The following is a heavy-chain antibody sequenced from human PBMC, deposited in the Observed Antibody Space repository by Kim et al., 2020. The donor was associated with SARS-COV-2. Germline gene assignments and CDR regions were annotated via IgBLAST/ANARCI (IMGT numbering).Heavy chain of an antibody. CDR3: ARESLVTMVRGVVRGFDI. CDR2: INHSGST. V-gene: IGHV4-34*01. CDR1: GGSFSGYY. D-gene: IGHD3-10*01. Sequence: SETLSLTCAVYGGSFSGYYWSWIRQPPGKGLEWIGEINHSGSTNSNPSLKSRVTISVDTSKNQFSLKLSSVTAADTAVYYCARESLVTMVRGVVRGFDIWGQGTMVTVSS. J-gene: IGHJ3*02.